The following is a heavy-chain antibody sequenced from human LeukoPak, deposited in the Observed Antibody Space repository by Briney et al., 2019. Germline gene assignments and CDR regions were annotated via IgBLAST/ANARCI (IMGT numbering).Heavy chain of an antibody. CDR3: ARHFYYDSSGYYRWYFDL. D-gene: IGHD3-22*01. Sequence: SETLSLTCTVSGGSFSSSNYYRGWIRQPPGKGLEWIGSIYYSGSAYYNPSLKSRVAISVDTSRDQFSLKLSSVTAADTAVYYCARHFYYDSSGYYRWYFDLWGRGTLVTVSS. J-gene: IGHJ2*01. CDR1: GGSFSSSNYY. V-gene: IGHV4-39*01. CDR2: IYYSGSA.